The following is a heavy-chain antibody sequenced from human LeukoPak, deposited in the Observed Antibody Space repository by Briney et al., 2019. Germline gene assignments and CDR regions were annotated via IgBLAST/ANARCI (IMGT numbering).Heavy chain of an antibody. D-gene: IGHD3-10*01. CDR2: IYYGGST. CDR1: GGSISSGGYY. J-gene: IGHJ2*01. CDR3: ARDWEEYYGSGSYWYFDL. V-gene: IGHV4-31*03. Sequence: SQTLSLTCTVSGGSISSGGYYWSWIRQHPGKGLEWIGYIYYGGSTYYNPSLKSRVTISVDTSKNQFSLKLSSVTAADTAVYYCARDWEEYYGSGSYWYFDLWGRGTLVTVSS.